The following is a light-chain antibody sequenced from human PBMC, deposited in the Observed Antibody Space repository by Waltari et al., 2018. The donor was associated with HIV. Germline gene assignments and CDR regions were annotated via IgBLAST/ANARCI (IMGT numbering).Light chain of an antibody. CDR1: RNDIGTYNY. V-gene: IGLV2-14*01. CDR2: EVT. Sequence: QSALTQPASVSGSPGQSITISCTGTRNDIGTYNYVSWYQQHPGNVPTLLSYEVTKRPSGVSNRFSGSKSGNTASLTISGLQAEDEAAYYCCSYTSTTTSILFAGGTKLTVL. J-gene: IGLJ2*01. CDR3: CSYTSTTTSIL.